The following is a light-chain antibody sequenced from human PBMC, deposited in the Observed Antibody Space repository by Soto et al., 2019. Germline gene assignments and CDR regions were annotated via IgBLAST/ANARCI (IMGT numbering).Light chain of an antibody. J-gene: IGLJ2*01. Sequence: SYVLTQPPSVSVAPGQTATISCEGGNIGSISVHWYQQKPSQAPVLVVYDDSARPSGIPERFSGSNSGNTATLTISRVEAGDEADYSCQVWDTASDHPDAVFGGGTKVTVL. V-gene: IGLV3-21*02. CDR1: NIGSIS. CDR3: QVWDTASDHPDAV. CDR2: DDS.